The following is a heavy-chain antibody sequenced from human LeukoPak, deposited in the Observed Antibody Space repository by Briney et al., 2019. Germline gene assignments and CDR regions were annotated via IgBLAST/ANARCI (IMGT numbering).Heavy chain of an antibody. Sequence: PGGSLRLSCAASGFTVSSNYMSWVRQAPGKGLEWVSLIYSGGSTHYADSVKGRFTISRDNSKNTLYLQMNSLRAEDTAVYYCARRSAARDAFDIWGQGTMVTVSS. CDR3: ARRSAARDAFDI. J-gene: IGHJ3*02. V-gene: IGHV3-53*01. D-gene: IGHD6-6*01. CDR1: GFTVSSNY. CDR2: IYSGGST.